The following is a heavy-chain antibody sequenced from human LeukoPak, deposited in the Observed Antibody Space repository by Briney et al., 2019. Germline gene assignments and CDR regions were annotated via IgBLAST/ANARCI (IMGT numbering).Heavy chain of an antibody. V-gene: IGHV3-7*01. CDR2: INEDGGEK. CDR1: GFILRNYW. Sequence: GRSLRLSCAAAGFILRNYWMGWVRQAPGKGLEWVANINEDGGEKYYVDAVKGRFIISRDNAKKSLYLQMNILRAEDTAVFYCLSGSGHCGQGTLVTVSS. D-gene: IGHD3-10*01. J-gene: IGHJ4*02. CDR3: LSGSGH.